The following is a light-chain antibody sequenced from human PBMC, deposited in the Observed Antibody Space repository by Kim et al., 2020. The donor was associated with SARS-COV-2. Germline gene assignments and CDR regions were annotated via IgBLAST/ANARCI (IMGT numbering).Light chain of an antibody. CDR2: DVS. J-gene: IGLJ3*02. V-gene: IGLV2-14*03. Sequence: SITNCCTGASSDVGGYNYVPKYQQHPGKAPNLMIYDVSKRPSGVSKRFSGSKSGNTASLTISGLQAEDEADYYYSSYTSSSRWVFGGRTQLTVL. CDR3: SSYTSSSRWV. CDR1: SSDVGGYNY.